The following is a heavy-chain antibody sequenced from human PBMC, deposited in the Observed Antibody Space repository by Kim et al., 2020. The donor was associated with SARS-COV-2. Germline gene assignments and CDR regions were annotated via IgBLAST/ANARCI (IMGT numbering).Heavy chain of an antibody. CDR2: IYYSGST. Sequence: SETLSLTCTVSGGSISSGGYYWSWIRQHPGKGLEWIGYIYYSGSTYYNPSLKSRVTISVDTSKNQFSLKLSSVTAADTAVYYCARAIVWDSGYDSGWAFDYWGQGTLVTVSS. CDR3: ARAIVWDSGYDSGWAFDY. J-gene: IGHJ4*02. D-gene: IGHD5-12*01. V-gene: IGHV4-31*03. CDR1: GGSISSGGYY.